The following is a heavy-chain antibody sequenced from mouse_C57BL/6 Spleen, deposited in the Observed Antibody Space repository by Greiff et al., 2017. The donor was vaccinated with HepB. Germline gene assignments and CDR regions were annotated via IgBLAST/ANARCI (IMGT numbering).Heavy chain of an antibody. CDR2: IYPGSGST. Sequence: VQLKQPGAALVKPGASVKMSCKASGYTFTSYWLTWVKQRPGQGLEWIGDIYPGSGSTNYNEKFKSKATLTVDTSSSTAYMQLSSLTAEDSAVYDCEGGDYYGSAAYWGQGTLGTVSA. V-gene: IGHV1-55*01. CDR3: EGGDYYGSAAY. J-gene: IGHJ3*01. D-gene: IGHD1-1*01. CDR1: GYTFTSYW.